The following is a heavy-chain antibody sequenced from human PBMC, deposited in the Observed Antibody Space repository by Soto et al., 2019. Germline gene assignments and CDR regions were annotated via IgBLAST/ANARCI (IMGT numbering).Heavy chain of an antibody. Sequence: QLQLQESGSGLVKPSQTLSLTCAVSGGSISSGGYSWSWIRQPPGKGLEWIGYIYHSGSTYYNPSLKSRVTISVGRTQNQFSLKLSSVPAAYTAVYYCARWWMYAPRFDPWGPGTLVTFSS. CDR2: IYHSGST. J-gene: IGHJ5*02. D-gene: IGHD2-8*01. V-gene: IGHV4-30-2*01. CDR3: ARWWMYAPRFDP. CDR1: GGSISSGGYS.